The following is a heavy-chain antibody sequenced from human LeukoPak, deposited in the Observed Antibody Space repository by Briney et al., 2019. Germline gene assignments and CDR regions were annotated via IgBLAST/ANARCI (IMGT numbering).Heavy chain of an antibody. CDR3: ARDRGRQLVDYFDY. CDR2: IYYSGST. CDR1: GGSISSGDYY. D-gene: IGHD6-13*01. J-gene: IGHJ4*02. Sequence: SEILSLTCTVSGGSISSGDYYWSWIRQPPGKGLEWIGYIYYSGSTYYNPSLKSRVTISVDTSKNQFSLKLSSVTAADTAVYYCARDRGRQLVDYFDYWGQGTLVTVSS. V-gene: IGHV4-30-4*08.